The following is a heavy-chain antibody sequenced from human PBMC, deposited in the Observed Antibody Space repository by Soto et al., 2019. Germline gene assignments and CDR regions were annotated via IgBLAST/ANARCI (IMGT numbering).Heavy chain of an antibody. CDR3: ARGRFDFWSGYPSQNWGDP. J-gene: IGHJ5*02. D-gene: IGHD3-3*01. V-gene: IGHV4-34*01. CDR2: INHTGST. CDR1: GGSFSDYY. Sequence: SETLSLTCAVYGGSFSDYYWSWIRQPPGKGLEWIAEINHTGSTNYNPSLKSRVTISVDTSKNQFSLKLSSVTAADTAVYYCARGRFDFWSGYPSQNWGDPWGQGTRFTVSS.